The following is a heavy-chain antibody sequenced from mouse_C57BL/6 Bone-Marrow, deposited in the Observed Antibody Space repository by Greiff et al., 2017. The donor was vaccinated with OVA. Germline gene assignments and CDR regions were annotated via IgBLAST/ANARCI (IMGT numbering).Heavy chain of an antibody. Sequence: QVQLQQSGAELVRPGTSVKVSCKASGYAFTNYLIEWVKQRPGQGLEWIGVINPGSGGTNYNEKFKGKATLTADKSSSTAYMQLSSLTSEDSAVYFCARELHYYGSSYYCDYWGQGTTLTVSS. D-gene: IGHD1-1*01. CDR1: GYAFTNYL. J-gene: IGHJ2*01. V-gene: IGHV1-54*01. CDR3: ARELHYYGSSYYCDY. CDR2: INPGSGGT.